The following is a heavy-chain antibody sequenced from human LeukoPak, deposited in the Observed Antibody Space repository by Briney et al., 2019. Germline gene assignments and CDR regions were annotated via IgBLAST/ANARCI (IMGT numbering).Heavy chain of an antibody. J-gene: IGHJ5*02. Sequence: SETLSLTCAVYGGSFSGYYWSWIRQPPGKGLEWIGEINHSGSTNYNPSLKSRVTISVDTSKNQFSLKLSSVTAADTAVYYCARDPQNYDSSGGGVDPWGQGTLVTVSS. V-gene: IGHV4-34*01. CDR1: GGSFSGYY. D-gene: IGHD3-22*01. CDR3: ARDPQNYDSSGGGVDP. CDR2: INHSGST.